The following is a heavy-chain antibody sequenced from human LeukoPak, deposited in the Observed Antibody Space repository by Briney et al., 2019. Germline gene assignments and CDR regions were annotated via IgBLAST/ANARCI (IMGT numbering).Heavy chain of an antibody. J-gene: IGHJ4*02. CDR1: GYTFTGYH. CDR3: ASVTWSDKFSDFDY. CDR2: IYPNNGGT. D-gene: IGHD3-3*01. V-gene: IGHV1-2*02. Sequence: ASVKVSCKASGYTFTGYHIHWVRQAPGQGREWMGWIYPNNGGTKYAQKFQDRVTMTRDTSITTAYMELSRLRSDDTAVYYCASVTWSDKFSDFDYWGEGTLVTVSS.